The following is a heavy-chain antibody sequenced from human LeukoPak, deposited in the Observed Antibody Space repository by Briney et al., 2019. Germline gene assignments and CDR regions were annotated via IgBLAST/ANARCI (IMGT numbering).Heavy chain of an antibody. Sequence: GGSLRLSCAASGFTFSDYYMSWIRQAPGKGLEWVSYISSSGSTIYCADSVKGRFTISRGNAKNSLYLQMNSLRAEDTAVYYCARDMGRAQSDYWGQGTLVTVSS. CDR1: GFTFSDYY. CDR3: ARDMGRAQSDY. V-gene: IGHV3-11*01. CDR2: ISSSGSTI. J-gene: IGHJ4*02. D-gene: IGHD3-10*01.